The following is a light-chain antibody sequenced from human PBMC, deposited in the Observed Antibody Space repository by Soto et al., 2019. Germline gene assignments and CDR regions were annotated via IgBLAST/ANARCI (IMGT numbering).Light chain of an antibody. CDR2: AAS. CDR3: QQYGSSPWT. CDR1: QSVRNNY. Sequence: EIVLTQSPGTLSLSPGERATLSCRASQSVRNNYLAWYQQKPGQAPRLLIYAASGRATGIPDRFSGSGSGTDFPLTICRLEPEEFAVYHCQQYGSSPWTFGQGTKVEIK. J-gene: IGKJ1*01. V-gene: IGKV3-20*01.